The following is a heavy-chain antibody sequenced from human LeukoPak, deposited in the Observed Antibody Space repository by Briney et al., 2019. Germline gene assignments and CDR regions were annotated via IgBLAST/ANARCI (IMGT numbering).Heavy chain of an antibody. CDR1: GFTFSSYA. CDR2: IRYDGSNK. J-gene: IGHJ4*02. CDR3: AKDRIPVSDYDFWSGLFDY. V-gene: IGHV3-30*02. Sequence: GGSLRLSCAASGFTFSSYAMSWVRQAPGKGLEWVAFIRYDGSNKYYADSVKGRFTISRDNSKNTLYLQMNSLRAEDTAVYYCAKDRIPVSDYDFWSGLFDYWGQGTLVTVSS. D-gene: IGHD3-3*01.